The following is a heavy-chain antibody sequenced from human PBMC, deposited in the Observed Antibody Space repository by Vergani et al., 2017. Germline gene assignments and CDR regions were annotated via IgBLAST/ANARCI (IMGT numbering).Heavy chain of an antibody. CDR2: IYPGDSDT. CDR3: ARVGSGIAVAGYRYYYGMDV. J-gene: IGHJ6*02. CDR1: GYNFPIHW. D-gene: IGHD6-19*01. V-gene: IGHV5-51*01. Sequence: EVQLVQSGAEVKKPGESLKISCKASGYNFPIHWIGWVRQMPGKGLEWMGIIYPGDSDTRYSPSFQGQVTISADKSISTAYLQWSSLKASDTAMYYCARVGSGIAVAGYRYYYGMDVWGQGTTVTVSS.